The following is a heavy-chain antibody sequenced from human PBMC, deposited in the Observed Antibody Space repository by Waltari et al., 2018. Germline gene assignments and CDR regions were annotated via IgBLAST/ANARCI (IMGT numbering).Heavy chain of an antibody. CDR1: GFTFSSHW. V-gene: IGHV3-74*01. CDR2: INSDGSST. J-gene: IGHJ4*02. CDR3: ARAQRYYGSGSPLDY. D-gene: IGHD3-10*01. Sequence: EVQLVESGGGLVQPGGSLRLSCAASGFTFSSHWMPWVRQAPGKGLGWVSRINSDGSSTSYADSVKGRFTISRDNAKNTLYLQMNSLRAEDTAVYYCARAQRYYGSGSPLDYWGQGTLVTVSS.